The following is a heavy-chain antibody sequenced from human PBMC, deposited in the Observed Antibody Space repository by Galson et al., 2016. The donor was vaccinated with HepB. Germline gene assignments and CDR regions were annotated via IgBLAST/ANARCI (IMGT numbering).Heavy chain of an antibody. CDR3: AREALGRPGVDLDY. J-gene: IGHJ4*02. V-gene: IGHV3-30*04. D-gene: IGHD6-6*01. Sequence: SLRLSCAASGFTFSTYDLHWVRQAPGKGLEWVALISSDGTNEYIRDSVKGRFTISRDNSKNIVYLQMSSLRAEDTAMYYCAREALGRPGVDLDYRGQGTLVTVSS. CDR2: ISSDGTNE. CDR1: GFTFSTYD.